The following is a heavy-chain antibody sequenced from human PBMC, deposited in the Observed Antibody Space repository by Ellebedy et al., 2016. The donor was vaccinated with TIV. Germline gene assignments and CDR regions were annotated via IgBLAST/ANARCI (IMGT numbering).Heavy chain of an antibody. J-gene: IGHJ4*02. V-gene: IGHV3-53*01. D-gene: IGHD3-3*01. CDR3: ARDRSGYNY. CDR2: IYSGGTT. CDR1: GFTFSSYA. Sequence: GESLKISCAASGFTFSSYAMSWVRQAPGKGLEWVSVIYSGGTTYYADSVKGRFTISRDNSKNMLYLQMDSLRVEDTAVYYCARDRSGYNYWGQGTLVTVSS.